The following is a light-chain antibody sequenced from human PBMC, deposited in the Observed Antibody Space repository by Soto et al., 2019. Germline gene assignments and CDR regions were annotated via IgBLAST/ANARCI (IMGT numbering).Light chain of an antibody. CDR3: QQYNSL. Sequence: DFQMTQSPSTLSASVGDRVTITCRASQNIRSRLAWFQQKPGKAPKLLIYDASSLESGVPQRFSGSGSGTEFTLTISSLQPDDFATYYCQQYNSLFGQGTKVDIK. CDR1: QNIRSR. V-gene: IGKV1-5*01. J-gene: IGKJ1*01. CDR2: DAS.